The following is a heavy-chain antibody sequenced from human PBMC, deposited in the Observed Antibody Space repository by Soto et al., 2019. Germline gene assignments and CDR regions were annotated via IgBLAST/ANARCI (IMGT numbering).Heavy chain of an antibody. CDR1: GGTFSSYA. CDR3: ASTRRFLEWFSQHGYYYGMDV. D-gene: IGHD3-3*01. V-gene: IGHV1-69*13. Sequence: GASVKVSCKASGGTFSSYAISWVRQAPGQGLEWMGGIIPIFGTANYAQKFQGRVTITADESTSTAYMELSSLRSEDTAVYYCASTRRFLEWFSQHGYYYGMDVWGQGTTVTVSS. J-gene: IGHJ6*02. CDR2: IIPIFGTA.